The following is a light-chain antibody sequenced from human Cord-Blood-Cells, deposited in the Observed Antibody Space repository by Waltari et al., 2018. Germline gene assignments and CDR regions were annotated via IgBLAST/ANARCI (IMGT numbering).Light chain of an antibody. CDR3: NSRDSSGNHLV. J-gene: IGLJ2*01. CDR1: SLRSYY. Sequence: SSELTQDPAVSVALGPTVRITCQGDSLRSYYASWYQQKPGRAPVLVTYGKNNRPSGIPDLFSGSSSGNTASLTITGAQAEDEADYYGNSRDSSGNHLVFGGGTKLTVL. CDR2: GKN. V-gene: IGLV3-19*01.